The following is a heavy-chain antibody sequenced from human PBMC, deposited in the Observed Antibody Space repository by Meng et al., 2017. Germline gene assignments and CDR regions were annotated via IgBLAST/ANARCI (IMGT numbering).Heavy chain of an antibody. CDR1: GGSVSSGGYS. V-gene: IGHV4-30-2*01. Sequence: QVQLQESGPGLVKPSQTLSLTCAVSGGSVSSGGYSWNWIRQPPGKGLEWIGYIFHSGTTHYNPSLESRVTISIDTSKNQFSLKVTSATAADTAVYYCARGYGGLDYWGQGTLVTVSS. D-gene: IGHD3-10*01. CDR2: IFHSGTT. CDR3: ARGYGGLDY. J-gene: IGHJ4*02.